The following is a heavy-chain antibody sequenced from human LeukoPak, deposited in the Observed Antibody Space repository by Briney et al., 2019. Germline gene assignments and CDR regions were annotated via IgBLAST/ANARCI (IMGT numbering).Heavy chain of an antibody. Sequence: LTGGSLRLSCAASGFTFSSYGMHWVRQAPGKGLEWVAVISYDGSNKYYVDSVKGRFTISRDNSKNSLYLQMNSLRAEDTALYYCAKDIGEQQLGGNQFDYWGQGTLVTVSS. CDR2: ISYDGSNK. V-gene: IGHV3-30*18. D-gene: IGHD6-13*01. CDR3: AKDIGEQQLGGNQFDY. CDR1: GFTFSSYG. J-gene: IGHJ4*02.